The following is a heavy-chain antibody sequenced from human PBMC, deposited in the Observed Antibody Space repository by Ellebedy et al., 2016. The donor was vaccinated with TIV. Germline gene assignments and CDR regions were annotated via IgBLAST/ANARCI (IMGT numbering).Heavy chain of an antibody. D-gene: IGHD2-15*01. CDR3: AKGCGGSCYWEAY. Sequence: PGGSLRLSCAASGFTFSSYWMSWVRQAPGKGLEWVSSISGGVGNTYYADSVKGRFTISRDNSKNTLYLQMNSLRAEDTAVYYCAKGCGGSCYWEAYWGQGTLVTVSS. V-gene: IGHV3-23*01. J-gene: IGHJ4*02. CDR1: GFTFSSYW. CDR2: ISGGVGNT.